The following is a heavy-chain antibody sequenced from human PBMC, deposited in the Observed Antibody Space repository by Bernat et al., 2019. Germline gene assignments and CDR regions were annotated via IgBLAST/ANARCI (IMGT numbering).Heavy chain of an antibody. CDR3: ARIRRYYYDSSGYYYKAFDI. J-gene: IGHJ3*02. D-gene: IGHD3-22*01. CDR2: INHSGST. V-gene: IGHV4-34*01. Sequence: QVQLQQWGAGLLKPSETLSLTCAVYGGSFSGYYWSWIRQPPGKGLEWIGEINHSGSTNYNPSLKSRVTISVDTSKNQFSLKLSSVTAADTAVYYCARIRRYYYDSSGYYYKAFDIWGQGTMVTVSS. CDR1: GGSFSGYY.